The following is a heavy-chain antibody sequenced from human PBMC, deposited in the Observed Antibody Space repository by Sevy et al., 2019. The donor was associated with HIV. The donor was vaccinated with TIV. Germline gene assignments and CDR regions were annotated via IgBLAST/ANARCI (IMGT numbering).Heavy chain of an antibody. V-gene: IGHV3-30*02. CDR2: IRYDGSNK. CDR3: AKDPRNSIAAAGTYYFDY. CDR1: GFTFSSYG. Sequence: GGSLRLSCAASGFTFSSYGMHWVRQAPGKGLEWVAFIRYDGSNKYYADSVKGRFTISRDNSKNTLYLQMNSLRAEDTAVYYCAKDPRNSIAAAGTYYFDYWGQGTLVTVSS. D-gene: IGHD6-13*01. J-gene: IGHJ4*02.